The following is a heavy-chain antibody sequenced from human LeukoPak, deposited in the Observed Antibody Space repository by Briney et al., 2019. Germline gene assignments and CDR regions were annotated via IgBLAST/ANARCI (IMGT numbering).Heavy chain of an antibody. CDR1: GFTVSSNY. CDR3: ARDRGLCC. D-gene: IGHD3-10*01. V-gene: IGHV3-66*01. CDR2: INSGGST. J-gene: IGHJ4*02. Sequence: GGSLRLSCVASGFTVSSNYMTWVRQAPGKGLEWVSIINSGGSTYYADSVKGRFTISRDKTTLYLQMNSLRAEDTAVYYCARDRGLCCWGQGTLVTVSS.